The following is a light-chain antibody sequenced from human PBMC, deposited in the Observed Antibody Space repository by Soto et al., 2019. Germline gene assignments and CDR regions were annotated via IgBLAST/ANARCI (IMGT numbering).Light chain of an antibody. Sequence: QSVLTQPASVSGSPGQSITISCTGTGRDVGPHNYVSWYQQLPGEAPKVIIYDVSNRPSGVSDRFSGSESGGTASLTISGLQAEDEGDYFCSSATSTSTRFGGGTKVTGL. CDR2: DVS. V-gene: IGLV2-14*03. CDR3: SSATSTSTR. J-gene: IGLJ3*02. CDR1: GRDVGPHNY.